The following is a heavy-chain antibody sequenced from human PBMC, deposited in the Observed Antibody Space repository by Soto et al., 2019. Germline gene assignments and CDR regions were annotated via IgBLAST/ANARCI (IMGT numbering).Heavy chain of an antibody. CDR2: ISGSGGST. CDR3: AKDRPRDGYNYEDYFDY. D-gene: IGHD5-12*01. J-gene: IGHJ4*02. Sequence: PGGSLRLSCAASGFTFSSYAMSWVRQAPGKGLEWVSAISGSGGSTYYADSVKGRFTISRDNSKNTLYLQMNSLRAEDTAVYYCAKDRPRDGYNYEDYFDYWGQGTLVTVSS. CDR1: GFTFSSYA. V-gene: IGHV3-23*01.